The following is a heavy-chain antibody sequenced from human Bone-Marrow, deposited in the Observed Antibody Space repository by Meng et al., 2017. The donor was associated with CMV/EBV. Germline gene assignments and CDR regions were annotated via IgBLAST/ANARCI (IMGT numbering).Heavy chain of an antibody. J-gene: IGHJ4*02. Sequence: SGPTLVKPTQTPTLTCTFSGFSLSTSGVGVGWIRQPPGKALEWLALIYWNDDKRYSPSLKSRLTITKDTSKNQVVLTMTNMDPVDTATYHCAHASSSWYGGYYFDYWGQGTLVTFSS. CDR1: GFSLSTSGVG. D-gene: IGHD6-13*01. V-gene: IGHV2-5*01. CDR2: IYWNDDK. CDR3: AHASSSWYGGYYFDY.